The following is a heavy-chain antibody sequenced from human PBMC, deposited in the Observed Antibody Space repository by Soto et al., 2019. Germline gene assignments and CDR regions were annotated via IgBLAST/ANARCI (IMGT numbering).Heavy chain of an antibody. D-gene: IGHD3-22*01. V-gene: IGHV3-33*01. J-gene: IGHJ4*02. CDR2: IWYDGSNK. CDR3: ARGSRVDSSGSFDY. CDR1: GFTFSSYG. Sequence: PGGSLRLSCAASGFTFSSYGMHWVRQAPGKGLEWVAVIWYDGSNKYYADSVKGRFTISRDNSKNTLYLQMNSLRAEDTAVYYCARGSRVDSSGSFDYWGQGTLVTVSS.